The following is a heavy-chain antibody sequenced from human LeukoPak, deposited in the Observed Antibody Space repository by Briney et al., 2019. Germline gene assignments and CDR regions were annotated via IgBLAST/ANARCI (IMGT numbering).Heavy chain of an antibody. V-gene: IGHV3-30*02. CDR3: AKDSQYSSSWSNNYYYYYGMDV. CDR2: IWYDGSNK. Sequence: GGSLRLSCAASGFTFSSYGMHWVRQSPGKGLEWVAVIWYDGSNKYYADSVKGRFTISRDNSKNTLYLQMNSLRAEDTAVYYCAKDSQYSSSWSNNYYYYYGMDVWGQGTTVTVSS. J-gene: IGHJ6*02. D-gene: IGHD6-13*01. CDR1: GFTFSSYG.